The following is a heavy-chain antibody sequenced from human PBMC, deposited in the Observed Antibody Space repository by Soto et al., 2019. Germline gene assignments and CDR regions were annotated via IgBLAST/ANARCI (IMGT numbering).Heavy chain of an antibody. Sequence: EVQLVESGGGLVQPGGSLRLSCAASGFTFSSYSMNWVHQAPGKGLEWVSYISSSSSTIYYADSVKGRFTISRDNAKNSLYLQMKSLRDEDTAVYYCASLLGGYSYGPRYYYYGMDVWGQGTTVTVSS. V-gene: IGHV3-48*02. CDR2: ISSSSSTI. CDR3: ASLLGGYSYGPRYYYYGMDV. CDR1: GFTFSSYS. J-gene: IGHJ6*02. D-gene: IGHD5-18*01.